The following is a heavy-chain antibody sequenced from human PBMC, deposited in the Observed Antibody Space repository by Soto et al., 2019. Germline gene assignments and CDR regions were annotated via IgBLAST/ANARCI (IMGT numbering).Heavy chain of an antibody. CDR3: AIYDFWSGYPNRFDP. V-gene: IGHV4-30-4*01. J-gene: IGHJ5*02. Sequence: QVQLQESGPGLVKPSQTLSLTCTVSGGSISSGDYYWSWIRQPPGKGLEWIGYMYYSGTTYYNPSLKSRVTISVDTSKNQFSLKMTSVTAADTAVYYCAIYDFWSGYPNRFDPWGQGTLVTVSS. CDR1: GGSISSGDYY. CDR2: MYYSGTT. D-gene: IGHD3-3*01.